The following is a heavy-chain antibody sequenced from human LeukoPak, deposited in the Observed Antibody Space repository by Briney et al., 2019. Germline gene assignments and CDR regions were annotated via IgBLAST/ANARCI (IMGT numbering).Heavy chain of an antibody. Sequence: ASVKVSCKASGYTFTGYYMHWVRQAPGQGLEWMGWIDPNSGGTNYAQKFQGRVTMTRDTSISTAYMVLNRLRSDDTAVYSCAREYYYSSGNYYNRIDYWGQGTLVAVSS. CDR2: IDPNSGGT. CDR3: AREYYYSSGNYYNRIDY. J-gene: IGHJ4*02. CDR1: GYTFTGYY. D-gene: IGHD3-10*01. V-gene: IGHV1-2*02.